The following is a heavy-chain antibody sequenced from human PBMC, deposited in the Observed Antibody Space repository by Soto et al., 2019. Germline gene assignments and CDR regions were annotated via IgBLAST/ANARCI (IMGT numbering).Heavy chain of an antibody. J-gene: IGHJ4*02. D-gene: IGHD3-22*01. V-gene: IGHV3-33*01. CDR3: ARSGGVYYDSPWAYFDY. CDR2: IWYDGSNK. Sequence: GGSLRLSCAASGFTFSSYGMHWVRQAPGKGLEWVAVIWYDGSNKYYADSVKGRFTISRDNSKNTLYLQMNSLRAEDTAVYYCARSGGVYYDSPWAYFDYWGQGTLVTVSS. CDR1: GFTFSSYG.